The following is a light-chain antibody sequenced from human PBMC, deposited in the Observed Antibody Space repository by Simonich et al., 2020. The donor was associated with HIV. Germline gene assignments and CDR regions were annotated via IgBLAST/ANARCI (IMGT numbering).Light chain of an antibody. V-gene: IGKV1-12*01. J-gene: IGKJ2*01. CDR3: QQANSFPYT. CDR2: AAS. CDR1: QSISDW. Sequence: DIQMTQSPSTLSASVGDTVPIPCRASQSISDWLAWYQQKPGKAPKLLIYAASSLQSWVPSRFSGSGSGTEFTLTISSLQPEDFATYYCQQANSFPYTFGQGTKVEIK.